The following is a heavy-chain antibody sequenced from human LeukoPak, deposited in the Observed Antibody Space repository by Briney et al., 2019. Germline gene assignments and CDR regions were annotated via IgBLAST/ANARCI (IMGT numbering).Heavy chain of an antibody. V-gene: IGHV3-43*02. CDR2: ISGDGGST. CDR1: GFTFDDYA. J-gene: IGHJ4*02. Sequence: PGGSLKLSCAASGFTFDDYAMHWVRQAPGKGLEWVSLISGDGGSTYYADSVKGRFTISRDYSKNSLYLQMNSLRTEDTALYYCAKDLAARQQLVFDYWGQGTLVTVSS. D-gene: IGHD6-13*01. CDR3: AKDLAARQQLVFDY.